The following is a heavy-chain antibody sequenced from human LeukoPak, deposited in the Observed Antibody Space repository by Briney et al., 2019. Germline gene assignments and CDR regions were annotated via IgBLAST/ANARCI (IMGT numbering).Heavy chain of an antibody. V-gene: IGHV1-8*01. CDR3: ARPSRGYSRSRSYYYMDV. CDR2: MNPNSGNT. J-gene: IGHJ6*03. D-gene: IGHD6-13*01. CDR1: GYTFTSYD. Sequence: GASVKVSCKASGYTFTSYDINWVRQATGQGLEWMGWMNPNSGNTGYAQKFQGRVTMTRNTSISTAYMELSSLRSEDTAVYYCARPSRGYSRSRSYYYMDVWGKGTTVTVSS.